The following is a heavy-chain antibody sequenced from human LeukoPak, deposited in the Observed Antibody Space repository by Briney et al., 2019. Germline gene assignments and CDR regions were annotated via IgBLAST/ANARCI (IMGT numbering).Heavy chain of an antibody. D-gene: IGHD6-19*01. CDR1: GGSISSYY. J-gene: IGHJ5*02. CDR2: IYYSGST. CDR3: ARRLAVAGINWFDP. V-gene: IGHV4-59*08. Sequence: SETLSLTCTVSGGSISSYYWSWIRQPPGKGLEWIGYIYYSGSTNYNPSLKSRVTISVDTSKNQFSLKLSSVTAADTAVYYCARRLAVAGINWFDPWGQGTLVTVSS.